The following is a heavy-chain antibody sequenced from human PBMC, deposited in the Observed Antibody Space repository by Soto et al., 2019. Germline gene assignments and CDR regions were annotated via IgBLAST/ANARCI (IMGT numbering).Heavy chain of an antibody. CDR2: ISGSGGST. CDR3: ARRSSGWDFDY. V-gene: IGHV3-23*01. Sequence: EVQLLESGGGLVQPGGSLRLSCVAPGFTFSNYAMNWVRQAPGKGLEWVSVISGSGGSTYYADSVKGRFTISRDNSKNTLYLQMNSLRGEDTAVYYCARRSSGWDFDYWGQGTLVTVSS. CDR1: GFTFSNYA. D-gene: IGHD6-19*01. J-gene: IGHJ4*02.